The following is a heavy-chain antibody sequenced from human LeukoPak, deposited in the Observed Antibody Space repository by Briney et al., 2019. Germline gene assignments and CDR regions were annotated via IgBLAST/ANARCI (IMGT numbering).Heavy chain of an antibody. CDR3: ARELGNSYGGNGENY. CDR2: IIPIFGTA. V-gene: IGHV1-69*13. Sequence: ASVKVSFKASGGTFSSYAISWVRQAPGQGLEWMGGIIPIFGTANYAQKFQGRVTITADESTSTAYMELSSLRSEDTAVYYCARELGNSYGGNGENYWGQGTLVTVSS. J-gene: IGHJ4*02. D-gene: IGHD5-18*01. CDR1: GGTFSSYA.